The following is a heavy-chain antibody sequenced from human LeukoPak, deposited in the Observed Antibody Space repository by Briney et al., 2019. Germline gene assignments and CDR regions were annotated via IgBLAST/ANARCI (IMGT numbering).Heavy chain of an antibody. V-gene: IGHV3-48*03. CDR3: AKGLERESRLDS. CDR1: GFTFSSYH. J-gene: IGHJ4*02. Sequence: SGGSLRLSCEVSGFTFSSYHMNWVRQAPGKGLECISYISSGGDTTYYADSVKGRFTISRDNSKNTLFLQMNSLRAEDTALYYCAKGLERESRLDSWGQGTLVTVSS. CDR2: ISSGGDTT. D-gene: IGHD1-1*01.